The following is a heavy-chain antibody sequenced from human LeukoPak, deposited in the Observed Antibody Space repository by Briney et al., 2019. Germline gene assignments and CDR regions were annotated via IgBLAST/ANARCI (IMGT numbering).Heavy chain of an antibody. CDR1: GFTFSSYA. CDR2: ISGSGGST. J-gene: IGHJ4*02. V-gene: IGHV3-23*01. D-gene: IGHD3-22*01. CDR3: ASSYYYDSSGYPRPFDY. Sequence: GGSLRLSCAASGFTFSSYAMSWVRQAPGKGLEWVSAISGSGGSTYYADSVKGRFTISRDNSKNTLYLQMNSLRAEDTAVYYCASSYYYDSSGYPRPFDYWGQGTLVTVSS.